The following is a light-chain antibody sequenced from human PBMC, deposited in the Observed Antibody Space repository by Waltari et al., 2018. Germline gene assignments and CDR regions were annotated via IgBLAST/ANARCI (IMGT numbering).Light chain of an antibody. Sequence: QSALTQPASVSGSPGQSITISCTGTSSDIGSYNFVSWYQQHPGQAPKLIIYDVNSRPSGVSNRFSGCKSGNTASLTISGLQAEDEADYYCSSYTSSITSIFGGGTKLTVL. CDR3: SSYTSSITSI. V-gene: IGLV2-14*03. CDR1: SSDIGSYNF. J-gene: IGLJ2*01. CDR2: DVN.